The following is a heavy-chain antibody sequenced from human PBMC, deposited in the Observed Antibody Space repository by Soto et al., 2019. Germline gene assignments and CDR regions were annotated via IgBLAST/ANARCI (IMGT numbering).Heavy chain of an antibody. V-gene: IGHV3-30*03. D-gene: IGHD1-26*01. J-gene: IGHJ4*02. Sequence: PGGSLRLSCAASRFTFSSYGMHWVRQAPGKGLEWVAVISHDGINKNYADSVKGRFTISRDNSKNTLYLQLNSLRTEDTAVFYCAREKTVGGIRLDNWGQGTLVTVS. CDR1: RFTFSSYG. CDR2: ISHDGINK. CDR3: AREKTVGGIRLDN.